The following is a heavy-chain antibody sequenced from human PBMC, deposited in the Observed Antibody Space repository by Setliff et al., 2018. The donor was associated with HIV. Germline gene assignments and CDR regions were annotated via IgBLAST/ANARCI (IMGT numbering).Heavy chain of an antibody. Sequence: SGPTLVNPTQSLTLTCTFSGFSLSTSGMCVSWIRQPPGKALEWLARIDWDDDKYYSTSLKTRLTISKDTSKNQVVLTMTNMDPVDTATYYCARMRGGDCYSGLDYWGQGTLVTVSS. J-gene: IGHJ4*02. CDR3: ARMRGGDCYSGLDY. CDR2: IDWDDDK. D-gene: IGHD2-21*02. V-gene: IGHV2-70*11. CDR1: GFSLSTSGMC.